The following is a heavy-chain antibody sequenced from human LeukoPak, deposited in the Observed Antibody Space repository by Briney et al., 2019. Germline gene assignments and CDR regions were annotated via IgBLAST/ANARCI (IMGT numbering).Heavy chain of an antibody. J-gene: IGHJ5*02. V-gene: IGHV3-7*01. D-gene: IGHD3-10*01. CDR1: GFTFSSFW. CDR3: AGYLIRGAIYFRKQNWFDP. CDR2: IKEDGSEK. Sequence: GGSLRLSCAASGFTFSSFWMSWLRQAPGKGLEWVANIKEDGSEKQYVDSVAGRFTISRDNAKNSLYLQMSSLRVADTAVYFCAGYLIRGAIYFRKQNWFDPWGQGTLVTVTS.